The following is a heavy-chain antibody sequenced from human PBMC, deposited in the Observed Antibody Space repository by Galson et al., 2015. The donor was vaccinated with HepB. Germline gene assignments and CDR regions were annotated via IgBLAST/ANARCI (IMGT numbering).Heavy chain of an antibody. CDR3: ARDGVAAGIYLDS. CDR2: LNQDGREK. CDR1: GFTFSSYS. D-gene: IGHD6-13*01. Sequence: SLRLSCAASGFTFSSYSMNWARQAPGKGLERVASLNQDGREKYYVDSVEGRFTISRDNAKNSLSLQMSSLRVEDTAVYYCARDGVAAGIYLDSWGQGTLVTVST. V-gene: IGHV3-7*03. J-gene: IGHJ4*02.